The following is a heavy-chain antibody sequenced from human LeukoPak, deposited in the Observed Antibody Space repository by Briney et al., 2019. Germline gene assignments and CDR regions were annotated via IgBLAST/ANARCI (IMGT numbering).Heavy chain of an antibody. CDR2: ISWNSGSI. V-gene: IGHV3-9*01. Sequence: GGSLSLSCAASGFTFDDYVMHWVRQAPGRGLECVSGISWNSGSIGYADSVKGRFTISRDNAKNSLYLQMNSLRAEDTALYYCAKDRRGYSGYGFDLWGRGTLVTVSS. CDR1: GFTFDDYV. D-gene: IGHD5-12*01. J-gene: IGHJ2*01. CDR3: AKDRRGYSGYGFDL.